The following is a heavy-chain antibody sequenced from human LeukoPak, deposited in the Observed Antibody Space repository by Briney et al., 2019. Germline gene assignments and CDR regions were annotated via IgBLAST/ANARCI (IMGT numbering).Heavy chain of an antibody. CDR2: IKQDGSEK. V-gene: IGHV3-7*03. D-gene: IGHD2-15*01. CDR1: RFTFSNAW. CDR3: ARVIVVVVAAIGYFDY. J-gene: IGHJ4*02. Sequence: PGGSLRLSCAASRFTFSNAWMSWVRQAPGKGLEWVADIKQDGSEKYYVDSVKGRFTISRDNAKNSLYLQMNSLRAEDTAVYYCARVIVVVVAAIGYFDYWGQGTLVTVSS.